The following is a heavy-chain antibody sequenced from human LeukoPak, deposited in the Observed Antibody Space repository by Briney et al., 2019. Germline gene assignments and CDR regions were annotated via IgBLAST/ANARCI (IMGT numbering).Heavy chain of an antibody. CDR1: GGSFSGYY. CDR3: ARDGSSAFDP. CDR2: INHSGST. J-gene: IGHJ5*02. Sequence: SETLSLTCAVYGGSFSGYYWSWIRQPPGKGLEWIGEINHSGSTNYNPSLKSRVTISVDTSKNQFSLKLSSVTAADTAVYYCARDGSSAFDPWGQGTLVTVSS. V-gene: IGHV4-34*01. D-gene: IGHD6-6*01.